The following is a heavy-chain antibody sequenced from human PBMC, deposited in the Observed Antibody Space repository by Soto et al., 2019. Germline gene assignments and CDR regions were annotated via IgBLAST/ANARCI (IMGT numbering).Heavy chain of an antibody. V-gene: IGHV3-11*01. CDR3: ARGRGAAAGYFDL. Sequence: GSLRLSCAVSEFTFSDYYMSWIRQAPGKGLEWVSYIGSSGSTIYYADSVRGRFTISRDNAKNSLFLQMNSLRAEDTAVYYCARGRGAAAGYFDLWGEGTLVTVSS. J-gene: IGHJ4*02. CDR1: EFTFSDYY. CDR2: IGSSGSTI. D-gene: IGHD6-13*01.